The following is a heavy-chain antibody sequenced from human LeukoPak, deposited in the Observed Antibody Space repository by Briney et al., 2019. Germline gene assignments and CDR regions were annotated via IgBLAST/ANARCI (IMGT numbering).Heavy chain of an antibody. D-gene: IGHD1-26*01. CDR3: ARSYSGFGYALHDY. J-gene: IGHJ4*02. CDR1: GYTFTDYY. V-gene: IGHV1-2*02. Sequence: ASVKVSCKASGYTFTDYYMHWVRQAPGQGLEWMGWINPNSGGTNYAQKFQGRVTMTRNTSISTAYMELSSLRSDDTAMYYCARSYSGFGYALHDYWGQGTLVTVSS. CDR2: INPNSGGT.